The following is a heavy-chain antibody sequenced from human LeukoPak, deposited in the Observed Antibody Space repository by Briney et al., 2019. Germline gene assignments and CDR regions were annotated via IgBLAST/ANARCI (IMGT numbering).Heavy chain of an antibody. CDR3: AKVGGNSFRPDSY. CDR2: IYYSGST. D-gene: IGHD4-23*01. CDR1: GVSISSSSYY. V-gene: IGHV4-39*07. J-gene: IGHJ4*02. Sequence: PSETLSLTCNVSGVSISSSSYYWGWIRQPPGKGLEWIGSIYYSGSTYYNPSLKSRVTISVDTSKNQFSLKLSSVTAADTAVYYCAKVGGNSFRPDSYWGQGTLVTVSS.